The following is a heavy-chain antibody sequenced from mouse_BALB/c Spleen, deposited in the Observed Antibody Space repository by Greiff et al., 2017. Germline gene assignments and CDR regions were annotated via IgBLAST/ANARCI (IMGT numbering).Heavy chain of an antibody. D-gene: IGHD2-4*01. Sequence: DVQLQESGAELVRPGALVKLSCKASGFNIKDYYMHWVKQRPEQGLEWIGWIDPENGNTIYDPKFQGKASITADTSSNTAYLQLSSLTSEDTAVYYCAPGGDYGFDYWGQGTTLTVSS. CDR3: APGGDYGFDY. J-gene: IGHJ2*01. CDR2: IDPENGNT. V-gene: IGHV14-1*02. CDR1: GFNIKDYY.